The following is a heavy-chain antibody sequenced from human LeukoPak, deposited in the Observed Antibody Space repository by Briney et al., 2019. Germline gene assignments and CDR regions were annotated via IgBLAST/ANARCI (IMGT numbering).Heavy chain of an antibody. CDR3: GRPTKYWLVRGNGVDV. CDR1: GFTFSSYG. J-gene: IGHJ6*02. V-gene: IGHV3-30*03. Sequence: GGSLRLSCAASGFTFSSYGMHWVRQAPGKGLEGVAVISYDGSNKYYADSVKGRFTTSRDNSMNTLYLQMNSLKADDTAVYYCGRPTKYWLVRGNGVDVWGQGTTVTVSS. CDR2: ISYDGSNK. D-gene: IGHD6-19*01.